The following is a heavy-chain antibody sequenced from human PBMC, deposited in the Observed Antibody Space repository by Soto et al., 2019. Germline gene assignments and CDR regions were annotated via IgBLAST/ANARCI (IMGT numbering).Heavy chain of an antibody. CDR1: GDSIRSSSYY. D-gene: IGHD2-2*01. Sequence: SETLSLTCSVSGDSIRSSSYYWGWIRQSPGEGLEWIGNIHNSGGTQYKPSLKSRVTISVDTSKNQFSLKVTSITAADTGVYYCASRYAPSEFDHWGQGSLVTVSS. V-gene: IGHV4-39*01. CDR3: ASRYAPSEFDH. CDR2: IHNSGGT. J-gene: IGHJ4*02.